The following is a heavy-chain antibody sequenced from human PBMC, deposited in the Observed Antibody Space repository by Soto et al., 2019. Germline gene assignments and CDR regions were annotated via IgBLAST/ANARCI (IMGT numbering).Heavy chain of an antibody. V-gene: IGHV1-18*01. J-gene: IGHJ3*02. CDR2: ISAYNGNT. CDR3: ARGGYCISTSCTDDAFDI. CDR1: GYTFTSYG. D-gene: IGHD2-2*01. Sequence: QVQLVQSGAEVKKPGASVKVSCKAPGYTFTSYGISWVRQAPGQGLEWMGWISAYNGNTNYAQKLQGRVTMTTDTATSTAYMELRSLRSDEKAVYYCARGGYCISTSCTDDAFDIWGQGTMVTVSS.